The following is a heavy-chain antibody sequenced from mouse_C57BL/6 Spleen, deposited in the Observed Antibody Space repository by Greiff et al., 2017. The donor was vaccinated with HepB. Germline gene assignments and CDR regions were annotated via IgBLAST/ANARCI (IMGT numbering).Heavy chain of an antibody. D-gene: IGHD4-1*02. Sequence: EVKVVESGEGLVKPGGSLKLSCAASGFTFSSYAMSWVRQTPEKRLEWVAYISSGGDYIYYADTVKGRFTISRDNARNTLYLQMSSLKSEDTAMYDSTRDSNWDYFDYWGQGTTLTVSS. CDR1: GFTFSSYA. CDR3: TRDSNWDYFDY. CDR2: ISSGGDYI. V-gene: IGHV5-9-1*02. J-gene: IGHJ2*01.